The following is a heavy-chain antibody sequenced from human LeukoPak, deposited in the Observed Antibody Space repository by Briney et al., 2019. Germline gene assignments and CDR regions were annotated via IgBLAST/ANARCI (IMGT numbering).Heavy chain of an antibody. V-gene: IGHV4-59*13. CDR2: IYTSGST. CDR1: GGSISSYY. Sequence: SETLSLTCTVSGGSISSYYWSWIRQPPGKGLEWIGYIYTSGSTNYNPSLKSRVTISVDTSKNQFSLKLSSVTAADTAVYYCARGARWLQPYWGQGTLVTVSS. D-gene: IGHD5-24*01. J-gene: IGHJ4*02. CDR3: ARGARWLQPY.